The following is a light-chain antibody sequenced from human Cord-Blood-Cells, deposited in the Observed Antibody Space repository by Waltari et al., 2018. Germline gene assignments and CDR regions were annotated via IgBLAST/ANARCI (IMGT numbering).Light chain of an antibody. J-gene: IGLJ2*01. CDR2: EVS. V-gene: IGLV2-8*01. CDR3: SSYASSNNLV. Sequence: QSALTQPPSASGSPGQSVTISCTGTSSDVGGYNYVSWYQQHPGKAPKLMIYEVSKRPSGVPDRFSGSKSGNTASLTVSGLQAEDEADCYCSSYASSNNLVFGGGTKLTVL. CDR1: SSDVGGYNY.